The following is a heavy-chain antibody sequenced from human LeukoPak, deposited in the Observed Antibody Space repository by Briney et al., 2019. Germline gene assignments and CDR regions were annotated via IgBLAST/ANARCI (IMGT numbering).Heavy chain of an antibody. D-gene: IGHD2-2*01. Sequence: ASVKVSCKASGYTLTDYYVHWVRLAPGQGLEWMGWFNPNSGGTNYAQKFQGRVTMTWDTSISTAYMELSRLTSDDTAMYYCARGYAYFDYWGQGTLVTVSS. V-gene: IGHV1-2*02. CDR3: ARGYAYFDY. CDR1: GYTLTDYY. J-gene: IGHJ4*02. CDR2: FNPNSGGT.